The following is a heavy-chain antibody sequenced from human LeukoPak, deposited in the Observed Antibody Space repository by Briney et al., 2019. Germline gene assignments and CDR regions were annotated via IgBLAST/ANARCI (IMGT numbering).Heavy chain of an antibody. D-gene: IGHD1-26*01. CDR2: ISYDGSNK. CDR1: GFTFSSYG. J-gene: IGHJ3*02. CDR3: AKGESEWEPDYDDAFDI. V-gene: IGHV3-30*18. Sequence: AGGSLRLSCAASGFTFSSYGMHWVRQAPGKGLEWVAVISYDGSNKYYADSVKGRFTISRDNSKNTLYLQMNSLRAEDTAVYYCAKGESEWEPDYDDAFDIWGQGTMVTVSS.